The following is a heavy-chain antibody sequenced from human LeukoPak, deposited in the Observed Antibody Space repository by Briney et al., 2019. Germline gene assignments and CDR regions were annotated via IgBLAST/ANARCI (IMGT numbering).Heavy chain of an antibody. J-gene: IGHJ3*01. Sequence: PGGSLRLSCEASGFTFSTYSMNWVRQAPGKGLEWISSISAGSTYIYYVDSVKGRFTISRDNAKNSLYLQMNSLITEDTAVYYCAKGKVNHDGALDAWGQGTLVTVSS. CDR3: AKGKVNHDGALDA. D-gene: IGHD2-21*01. V-gene: IGHV3-21*04. CDR1: GFTFSTYS. CDR2: ISAGSTYI.